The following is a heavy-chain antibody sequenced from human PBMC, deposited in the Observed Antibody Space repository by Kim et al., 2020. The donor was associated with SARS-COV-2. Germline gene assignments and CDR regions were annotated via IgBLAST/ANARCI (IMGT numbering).Heavy chain of an antibody. CDR3: ANFES. Sequence: SDGSNKYEADSGKGRFTISRDNSKNMLFLQMNSLRAEDTAVYYCANFESWGQGTLVTVSS. CDR2: SDGSNK. V-gene: IGHV3-33*06. J-gene: IGHJ4*02.